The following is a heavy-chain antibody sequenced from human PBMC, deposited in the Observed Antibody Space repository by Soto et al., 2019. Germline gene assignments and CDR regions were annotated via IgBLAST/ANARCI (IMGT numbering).Heavy chain of an antibody. Sequence: SGGSLRLSCASSGFTFDEYALTLVRQAPGKGLEWVAGINWNGGSKGYADSVKGRFTISRDNAKSSLYLQMNNLRAEDTALYYCARDEGYGSGDYYGMDVWGQGTTVTV. CDR1: GFTFDEYA. CDR2: INWNGGSK. CDR3: ARDEGYGSGDYYGMDV. D-gene: IGHD3-10*01. V-gene: IGHV3-20*04. J-gene: IGHJ6*02.